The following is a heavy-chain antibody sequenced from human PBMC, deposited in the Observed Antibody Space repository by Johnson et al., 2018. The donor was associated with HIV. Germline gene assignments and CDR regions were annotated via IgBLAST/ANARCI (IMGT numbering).Heavy chain of an antibody. D-gene: IGHD3-16*01. CDR1: GFTFSSYA. J-gene: IGHJ3*02. CDR3: VRDAFDYRDASGRFGGAGFDI. CDR2: ISSSTNTI. V-gene: IGHV3-48*04. Sequence: VQLVESGGGVVQPGRSLRLSCAASGFTFSSYAMHWVRQAPGKGLEWVSYISSSTNTIYYADSVKGRFTISRDNAKNSLALQMNSLRAEDTAVYYCVRDAFDYRDASGRFGGAGFDIWGQGTGVTVSS.